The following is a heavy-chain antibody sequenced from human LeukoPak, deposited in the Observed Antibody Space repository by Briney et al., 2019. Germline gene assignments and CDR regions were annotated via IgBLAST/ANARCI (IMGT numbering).Heavy chain of an antibody. D-gene: IGHD5-24*01. V-gene: IGHV4-61*02. CDR1: GGSISSGSYY. J-gene: IGHJ6*03. CDR3: ARVEMATITEYYYYMDV. Sequence: PSETLSLTCTVSGGSISSGSYYWSWIRQPAGKGLEWIGRIYTSGSTNYNPSLKSRVTISVDTSKNQFSLKLSSVTAADTAVYYCARVEMATITEYYYYMDVWGKGTTVTVSS. CDR2: IYTSGST.